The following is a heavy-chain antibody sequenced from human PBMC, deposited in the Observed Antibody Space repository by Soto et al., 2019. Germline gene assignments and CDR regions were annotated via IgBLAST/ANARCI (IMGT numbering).Heavy chain of an antibody. CDR3: TREGGGIAAAGAGNDAFDI. J-gene: IGHJ3*02. CDR2: INPNSGDP. CDR1: GYTLSDYY. Sequence: QVQLVQSGAEVKKPGASVTVSCKASGYTLSDYYIQWVRQAPGQGLEWMGWINPNSGDPNYAQKFQGRVTMSRDTSINTAYMELRWLRSEDTAVYYGTREGGGIAAAGAGNDAFDIWGQGTKVTVSS. V-gene: IGHV1-2*02. D-gene: IGHD6-13*01.